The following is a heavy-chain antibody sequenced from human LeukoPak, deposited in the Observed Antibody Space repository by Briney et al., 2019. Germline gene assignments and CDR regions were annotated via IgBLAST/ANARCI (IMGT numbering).Heavy chain of an antibody. CDR1: GFTFSSYA. D-gene: IGHD3-10*01. CDR3: ARGPNYYGSGSYDIGP. CDR2: ISYDGSNK. J-gene: IGHJ5*02. V-gene: IGHV3-30-3*01. Sequence: GGSLRLSCAASGFTFSSYAMHWVRQAPGKGLEWVAVISYDGSNKYYADSVKGRFTISRDNSKNTLYLQMNSLRAEDTAVYYCARGPNYYGSGSYDIGPWGQGTLVTVSS.